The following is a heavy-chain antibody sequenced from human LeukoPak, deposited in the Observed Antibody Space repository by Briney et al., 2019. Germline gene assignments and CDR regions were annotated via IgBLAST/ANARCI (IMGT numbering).Heavy chain of an antibody. J-gene: IGHJ5*02. CDR1: GYTFTSYA. Sequence: GASVKVSCKASGYTFTSYAMNWVRQAPGQGLEWMGWINTNTGNPTYAQGFTGRFVFSLDTSVSTAYLQISSLKAEDTAVYYCATTVNVLWFGDPGTVNWFDPWGQGTLVTVSS. CDR2: INTNTGNP. V-gene: IGHV7-4-1*02. D-gene: IGHD3-10*01. CDR3: ATTVNVLWFGDPGTVNWFDP.